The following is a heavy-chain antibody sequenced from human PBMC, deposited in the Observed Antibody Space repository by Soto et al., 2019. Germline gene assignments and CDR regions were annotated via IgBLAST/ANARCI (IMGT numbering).Heavy chain of an antibody. Sequence: GGSLRLSCAGSGFTFSAYAMNWVRQAPGKGLERVSYISSRSDTLYYADSVKGRFTISRDNAKNSVYSQVNNLRDEDTAVYYCARDWDIVILSVPIPNYNYGMDVWGQGTTVTVSS. CDR1: GFTFSAYA. J-gene: IGHJ6*02. D-gene: IGHD2-15*01. CDR2: ISSRSDTL. V-gene: IGHV3-48*02. CDR3: ARDWDIVILSVPIPNYNYGMDV.